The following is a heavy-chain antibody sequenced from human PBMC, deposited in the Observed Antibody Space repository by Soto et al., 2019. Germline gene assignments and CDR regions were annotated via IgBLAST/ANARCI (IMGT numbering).Heavy chain of an antibody. J-gene: IGHJ4*02. Sequence: SETLSLTCAVYGGSFSGYCWSWIRQPPGKGLEWIGEINYSGRTNYNPSLKSRVTISVDTSKSQLSLKLSSVTAADTAVYYCARGRKYYDFWSGYSHPRYYFNYWGQGTLVTVSS. CDR1: GGSFSGYC. V-gene: IGHV4-34*01. CDR3: ARGRKYYDFWSGYSHPRYYFNY. D-gene: IGHD3-3*01. CDR2: INYSGRT.